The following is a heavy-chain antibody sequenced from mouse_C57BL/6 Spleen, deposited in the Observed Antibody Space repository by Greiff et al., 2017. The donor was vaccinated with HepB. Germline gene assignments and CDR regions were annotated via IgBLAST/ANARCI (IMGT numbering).Heavy chain of an antibody. CDR2: IYPSDSET. J-gene: IGHJ3*01. V-gene: IGHV1-61*01. D-gene: IGHD4-1*01. Sequence: VQLQQPGAELVRPGSSVKLSCKASGYTFTSYWMDWVKQRPGQGLEWIGNIYPSDSETHYNQKFKDKATLTVDKSSSTAYMQLSSLTSEDSAVYYCARREEKLGAWFAYWGQGTLVTVSA. CDR3: ARREEKLGAWFAY. CDR1: GYTFTSYW.